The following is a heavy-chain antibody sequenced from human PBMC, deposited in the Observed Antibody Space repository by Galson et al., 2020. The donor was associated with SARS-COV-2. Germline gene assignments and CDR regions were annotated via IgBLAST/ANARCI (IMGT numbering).Heavy chain of an antibody. CDR1: GGSISRYY. CDR2: IYYSWST. J-gene: IGHJ3*02. Sequence: SETLSLTCTVSGGSISRYYWSWIRHPPGKGLEWIGYIYYSWSTNYNPSLNRRVTISVDTSKNQFSLKLSSVTAADTAVYYCARVDCSGGSCYYYAFDIWGQGTMVTVSS. V-gene: IGHV4-59*13. CDR3: ARVDCSGGSCYYYAFDI. D-gene: IGHD2-15*01.